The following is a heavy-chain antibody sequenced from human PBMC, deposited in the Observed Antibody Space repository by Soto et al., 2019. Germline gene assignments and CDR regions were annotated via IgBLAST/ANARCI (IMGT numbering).Heavy chain of an antibody. CDR2: IYYSGST. V-gene: IGHV4-30-4*08. D-gene: IGHD2-15*01. CDR3: ARARGARYFDY. Sequence: SETLSLTCTVSGASMSSGGYYWTWIRQSPGKGLEWIGYIYYSGSTYYSPSLKSRVTISVDTSKNQFSLKLSSVTAADTAVYYCARARGARYFDYWGQGTLVTVSS. J-gene: IGHJ4*02. CDR1: GASMSSGGYY.